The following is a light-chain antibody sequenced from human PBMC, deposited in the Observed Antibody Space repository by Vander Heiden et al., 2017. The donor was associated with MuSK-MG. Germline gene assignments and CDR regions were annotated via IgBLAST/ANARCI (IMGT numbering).Light chain of an antibody. CDR1: NIGDKS. CDR3: QVWDSSSDHPV. Sequence: SYVQTQPPSGSVAPGKRATITWRGNNIGDKSVHWHQQRPGQAPVVVIYYDSDRHSGIPARFSGSNSGNTATLIISRVAAGDEADYYCQVWDSSSDHPVFGGGTKMTVL. CDR2: YDS. J-gene: IGLJ2*01. V-gene: IGLV3-21*04.